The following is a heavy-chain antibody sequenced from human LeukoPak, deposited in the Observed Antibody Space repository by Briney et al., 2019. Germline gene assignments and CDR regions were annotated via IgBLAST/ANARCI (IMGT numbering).Heavy chain of an antibody. CDR2: MNPNSGNT. V-gene: IGHV1-8*01. J-gene: IGHJ6*02. CDR3: ARDDRRDCSGGSCYFLDYYYGMDV. CDR1: GYTFTSYD. D-gene: IGHD2-15*01. Sequence: ASVKVSCKASGYTFTSYDINWVRQATGQGLEWMGWMNPNSGNTGYAQKLQGRVTMTTDTSTSTAYMELRSLRSDDTAVYYCARDDRRDCSGGSCYFLDYYYGMDVWGQGTTVTVSS.